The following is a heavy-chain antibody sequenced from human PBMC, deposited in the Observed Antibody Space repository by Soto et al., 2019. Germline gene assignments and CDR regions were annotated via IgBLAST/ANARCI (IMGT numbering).Heavy chain of an antibody. V-gene: IGHV3-30*18. CDR3: AKGGGTGAYYGMDV. Sequence: ESGGGVVQPGRSLRLSCAASGFTFSSFGMHWVRQAPGKGLEWVAVISYDGSNKYYADSVKGRFTISRDNSKNTLYLQMNSLRAEDTALYYCAKGGGTGAYYGMDVWGQGTTVTVSS. CDR1: GFTFSSFG. J-gene: IGHJ6*02. CDR2: ISYDGSNK. D-gene: IGHD2-15*01.